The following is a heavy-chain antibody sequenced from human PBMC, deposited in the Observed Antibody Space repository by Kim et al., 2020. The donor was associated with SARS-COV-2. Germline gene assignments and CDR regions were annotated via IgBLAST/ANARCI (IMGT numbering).Heavy chain of an antibody. J-gene: IGHJ6*02. Sequence: DSVKGRFTISRDNAKNSLYLQMNSLRAEDTALYYCAKDIRIAAGTGGMDVWGHGTTVTVSS. D-gene: IGHD6-13*01. CDR3: AKDIRIAAGTGGMDV. V-gene: IGHV3-9*01.